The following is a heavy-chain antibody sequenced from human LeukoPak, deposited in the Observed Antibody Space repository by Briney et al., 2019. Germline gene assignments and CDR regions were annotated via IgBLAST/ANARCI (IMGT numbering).Heavy chain of an antibody. V-gene: IGHV4-34*01. D-gene: IGHD5-18*01. CDR3: ARENWGYSYGYFDY. CDR1: GGSFSGYY. Sequence: PSETLSLTCAVYGGSFSGYYWSWIRQPPGKGLEWIGEINHSGSTNYNPSLKSRVTISVDTSKNQFSLKLSSVTAADTAVYYCARENWGYSYGYFDYWGQGTLVTVSS. CDR2: INHSGST. J-gene: IGHJ4*02.